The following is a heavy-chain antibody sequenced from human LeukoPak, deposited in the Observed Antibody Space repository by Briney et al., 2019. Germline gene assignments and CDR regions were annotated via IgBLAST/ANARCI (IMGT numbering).Heavy chain of an antibody. CDR1: GGSFSGYY. CDR3: ASRYCSGGSCNDY. CDR2: INHSGST. J-gene: IGHJ4*02. V-gene: IGHV4-34*01. D-gene: IGHD2-15*01. Sequence: SETLSLTCAVYGGSFSGYYWSWIRQPPGKGLEWIGEINHSGSTNYNPSLKSRVTISVDTSKNQFSLKLSSVTAADTAVYYCASRYCSGGSCNDYWGQGTLATVSS.